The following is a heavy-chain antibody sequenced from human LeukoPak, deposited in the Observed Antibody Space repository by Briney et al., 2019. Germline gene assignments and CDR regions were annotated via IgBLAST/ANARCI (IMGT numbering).Heavy chain of an antibody. CDR1: GGTFSSYA. D-gene: IGHD3-22*01. Sequence: ASVKVSCKASGGTFSSYAISWVRQAPGQGLEWMGGIIPIFGTANYAQKFQGRVTITTDESTSTAYMELSSLRSEDTAVYYCARETMYCDSSGYWFDPWGQGTLVTVSS. CDR2: IIPIFGTA. CDR3: ARETMYCDSSGYWFDP. V-gene: IGHV1-69*05. J-gene: IGHJ5*02.